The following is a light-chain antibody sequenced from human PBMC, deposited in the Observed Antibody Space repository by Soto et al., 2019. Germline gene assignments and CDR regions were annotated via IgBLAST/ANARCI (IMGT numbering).Light chain of an antibody. Sequence: EIVLTQSPATLSLSPGERATLSCRASQSVSSYSAWYQQKPGQAPRLLIYDSSNRATGIPSRFSGSGSGTDFTLTISGLEHEDFAVYYCQQRSNWQYTFGLGSRLEIK. CDR1: QSVSSY. CDR3: QQRSNWQYT. J-gene: IGKJ2*01. CDR2: DSS. V-gene: IGKV3-11*01.